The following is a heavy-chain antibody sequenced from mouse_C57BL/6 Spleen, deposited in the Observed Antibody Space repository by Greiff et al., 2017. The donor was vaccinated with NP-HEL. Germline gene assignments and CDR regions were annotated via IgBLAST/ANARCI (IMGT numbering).Heavy chain of an antibody. Sequence: EVQVVESGGDLVKPGGSLKLSCAASGFTFSSYGMSWVRQTPDKRLEWVATISSGGSYTYYPDSVKGRFTISRDNAKNTLYLQMSSLKSEDTAMYYCARLDSSGYGFDYWGQGTTLTVSS. D-gene: IGHD3-2*02. CDR1: GFTFSSYG. V-gene: IGHV5-6*01. J-gene: IGHJ2*01. CDR3: ARLDSSGYGFDY. CDR2: ISSGGSYT.